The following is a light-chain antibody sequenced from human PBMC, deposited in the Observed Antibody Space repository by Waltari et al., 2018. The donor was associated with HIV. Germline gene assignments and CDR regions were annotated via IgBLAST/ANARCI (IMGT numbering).Light chain of an antibody. V-gene: IGLV1-40*01. Sequence: QSVLTQPPSVSGAPGPRVTISCTGRSSNNGAGYDVHWYRQLPGTAPKLLISGNKNRPSGVPGRFSGSKSGTSASLAITGLQGEDEADYYCQSYDSSLSSFVFGPGTKVTVL. CDR1: SSNNGAGYD. CDR3: QSYDSSLSSFV. J-gene: IGLJ1*01. CDR2: GNK.